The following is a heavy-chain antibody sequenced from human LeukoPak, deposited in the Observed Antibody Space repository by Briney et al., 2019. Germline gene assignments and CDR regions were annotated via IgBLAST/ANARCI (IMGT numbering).Heavy chain of an antibody. CDR3: AKEYSGYELFDF. J-gene: IGHJ4*02. CDR1: GFTFSDYA. V-gene: IGHV3-23*01. Sequence: GGSLRLSCAASGFTFSDYAMSWVRQAPGKGLEWVSGISGSGGSTYYADSVKGRFTVSRDNSKNTLYLQMNSLRAEDTAVFYCAKEYSGYELFDFWGQGTLVTASS. CDR2: ISGSGGST. D-gene: IGHD5-12*01.